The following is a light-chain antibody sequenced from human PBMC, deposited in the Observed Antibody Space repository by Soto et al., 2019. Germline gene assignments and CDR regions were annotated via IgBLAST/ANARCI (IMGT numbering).Light chain of an antibody. CDR2: EVS. Sequence: QSALTQPPSAAGSPGQSVTISCTGTSSDFGGHDWGSWYQLHPGRPPKLIMYEVSQRPSGFPDRFSGSKSGNTASLTVSGLLAEDEADYYCGSYAGNNNFVFGTGTKVTVL. V-gene: IGLV2-8*01. CDR3: GSYAGNNNFV. CDR1: SSDFGGHDW. J-gene: IGLJ1*01.